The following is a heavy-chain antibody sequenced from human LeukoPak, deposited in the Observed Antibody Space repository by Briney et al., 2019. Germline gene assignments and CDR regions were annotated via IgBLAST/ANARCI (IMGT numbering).Heavy chain of an antibody. CDR3: AREYCSGGRCQYYLDY. V-gene: IGHV3-64*01. CDR1: GFTFSSYA. J-gene: IGHJ4*02. D-gene: IGHD2-15*01. CDR2: ISSDGGSP. Sequence: TGGSLRLSCAASGFTFSSYAMHWVRQAPGKGLEYVSGISSDGGSPFHVNSVKGRFTISRDNCKDTLYLQMGSLRAEDMAVYDCAREYCSGGRCQYYLDYWGQGTLVTVSS.